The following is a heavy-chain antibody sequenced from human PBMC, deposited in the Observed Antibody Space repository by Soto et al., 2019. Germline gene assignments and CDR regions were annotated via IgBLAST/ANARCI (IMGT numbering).Heavy chain of an antibody. V-gene: IGHV3-23*01. CDR3: AKGIVYYYDSSGYFAY. D-gene: IGHD3-22*01. J-gene: IGHJ4*02. CDR2: ISGSGGST. CDR1: GFTFRSYA. Sequence: GGSLRLSCAASGFTFRSYAMSWVRQAPGKGLEWVSAISGSGGSTYYADSVKGRFAISRDNSKNTLYLQMNSLRAEDTAVYYCAKGIVYYYDSSGYFAYWGQGTLVTVSS.